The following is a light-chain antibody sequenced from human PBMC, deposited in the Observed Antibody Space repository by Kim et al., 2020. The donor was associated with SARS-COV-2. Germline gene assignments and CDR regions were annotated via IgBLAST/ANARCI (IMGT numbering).Light chain of an antibody. CDR3: QQYNTFPYT. CDR1: QSISSW. Sequence: DIQMTQSPSTLSASAGDRVSITCRASQSISSWLAWYRRKPGKAPNLLIYKASTLETGVPSRFSGSGSGTEFTLTISSLQPDDFATYYCQQYNTFPYTFGQGTKLEI. V-gene: IGKV1-5*03. J-gene: IGKJ2*01. CDR2: KAS.